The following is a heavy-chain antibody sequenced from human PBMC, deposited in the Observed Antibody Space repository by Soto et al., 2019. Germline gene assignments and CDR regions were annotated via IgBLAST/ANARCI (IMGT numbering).Heavy chain of an antibody. CDR3: ARFVRSCSGTTCYTRADV. V-gene: IGHV4-61*01. CDR2: IYSSGST. J-gene: IGHJ6*02. CDR1: GGSVSSDTHY. D-gene: IGHD2-2*02. Sequence: QVQLQESGPRLVKPSETVSLTCTVSGGSVSSDTHYWSWIRLTPGKRLEWIGFIYSSGSTNYNPSLKSLGTMSVDTSTNQFSLKLKSGIVADTAVYHCARFVRSCSGTTCYTRADVLCQGTTVSVSS.